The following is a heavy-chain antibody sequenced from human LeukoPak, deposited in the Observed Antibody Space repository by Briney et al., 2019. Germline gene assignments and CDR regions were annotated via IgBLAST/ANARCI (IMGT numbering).Heavy chain of an antibody. CDR2: INHSGST. CDR3: ARGGYYGSGSYYNVY. Sequence: SETLSLTCAVYGGSFSGYYWSWIRQPPGKGLEWIGEINHSGSTNYNPSLKSRVPISVDTSENQFSLKLSSVTAADTAVYYCARGGYYGSGSYYNVYWGQGTLVTVSS. D-gene: IGHD3-10*01. V-gene: IGHV4-34*01. J-gene: IGHJ4*02. CDR1: GGSFSGYY.